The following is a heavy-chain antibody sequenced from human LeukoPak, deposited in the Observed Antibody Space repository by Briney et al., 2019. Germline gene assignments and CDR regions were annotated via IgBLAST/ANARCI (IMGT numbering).Heavy chain of an antibody. V-gene: IGHV1-18*01. Sequence: ASVKVSCKASGYTFTSYGIIWVRQAPGQGLEWMGWISAYNGNTNYAQKLQGRVTMTTDTSTSTAYMELRSLRSDDAAVYYCAGGRRNPYYYGSGSYSVWGQGTLVTVSS. CDR1: GYTFTSYG. D-gene: IGHD3-10*01. CDR3: AGGRRNPYYYGSGSYSV. J-gene: IGHJ4*02. CDR2: ISAYNGNT.